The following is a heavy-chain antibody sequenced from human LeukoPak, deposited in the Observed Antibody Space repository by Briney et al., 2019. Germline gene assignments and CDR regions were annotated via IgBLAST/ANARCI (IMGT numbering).Heavy chain of an antibody. D-gene: IGHD2-2*01. CDR2: IIPILGIA. CDR3: ARPPPSCSSTSCYQHY. J-gene: IGHJ4*02. CDR1: GGTFSSYA. V-gene: IGHV1-69*04. Sequence: ASVKVSCKASGGTFSSYAISWVRQAPGQGLGWMGRIIPILGIANYAQKFQGRVTITADKSTSTAYMELSSLRSEDTAVYYCARPPPSCSSTSCYQHYWGQGTLVTVSS.